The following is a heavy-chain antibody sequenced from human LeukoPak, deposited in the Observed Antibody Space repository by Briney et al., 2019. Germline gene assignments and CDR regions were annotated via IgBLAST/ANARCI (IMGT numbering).Heavy chain of an antibody. V-gene: IGHV4-59*01. CDR3: ARESYYYESSGYYPYYFDY. CDR2: IYYSGST. Sequence: SETLSLTCTVSGGSLSSYYWSWIRQPPGKGLEWIGYIYYSGSTNYNPSLKSRVTISVDTSENHFSLKLSSVTAADTAVYYCARESYYYESSGYYPYYFDYWGQGILVTVSP. CDR1: GGSLSSYY. D-gene: IGHD3-22*01. J-gene: IGHJ4*02.